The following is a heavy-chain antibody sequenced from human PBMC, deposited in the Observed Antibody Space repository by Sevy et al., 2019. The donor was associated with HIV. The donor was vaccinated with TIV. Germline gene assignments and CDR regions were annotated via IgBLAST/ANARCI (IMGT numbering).Heavy chain of an antibody. CDR1: GYTLTELS. CDR2: FDPEDGET. CDR3: ATAAKRWGDQNWFDP. Sequence: ASVKVSCKVSGYTLTELSMHWVRQAPGKGLEWMGGFDPEDGETIYAQKFQGRVTMTEDTSTDPAYMELSSLRSEDTAVYCWATAAKRWGDQNWFDPWGQGTLVTVSS. J-gene: IGHJ5*02. D-gene: IGHD1-26*01. V-gene: IGHV1-24*01.